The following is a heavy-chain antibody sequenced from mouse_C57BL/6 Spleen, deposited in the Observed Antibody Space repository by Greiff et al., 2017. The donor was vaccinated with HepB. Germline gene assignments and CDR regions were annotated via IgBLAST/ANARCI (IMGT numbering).Heavy chain of an antibody. CDR3: ATAQATVFAY. Sequence: VQLQQPGAELVKPGASVKLSCKASGYTFTSYWMHWVKQRPGQGLEWIGMIHPNSGSTNYNEKFKSKATLTVDKSSSTAYMQLSSLTSEDSAVYYCATAQATVFAYWGQGTLVTVSA. D-gene: IGHD3-2*02. J-gene: IGHJ3*01. CDR1: GYTFTSYW. CDR2: IHPNSGST. V-gene: IGHV1-64*01.